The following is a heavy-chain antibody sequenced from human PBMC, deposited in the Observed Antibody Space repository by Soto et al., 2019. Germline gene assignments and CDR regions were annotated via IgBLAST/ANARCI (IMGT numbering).Heavy chain of an antibody. Sequence: QVQLVESGGGVVQPGRSLRLSCAASGFTFSIYGMNWVRQAPGKGLEWVAVIWSDGSNRYYAESVQGRFTISRDNSENTLYLQMNSLRAEDTAVYYCARGDDSGDYVDYYYLDVWGKGTPVTVSS. D-gene: IGHD4-17*01. CDR2: IWSDGSNR. CDR1: GFTFSIYG. V-gene: IGHV3-33*01. J-gene: IGHJ6*03. CDR3: ARGDDSGDYVDYYYLDV.